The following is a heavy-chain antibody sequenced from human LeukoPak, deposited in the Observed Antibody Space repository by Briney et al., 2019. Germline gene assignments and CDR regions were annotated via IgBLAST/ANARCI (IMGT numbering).Heavy chain of an antibody. CDR1: GFTFDDYA. D-gene: IGHD3-10*01. CDR3: AKGCYGSGSYVDY. J-gene: IGHJ4*02. Sequence: GGSLRLSCAASGFTFDDYAMHWVRQAPGKGLEWVSGISWNSGTIYYADSVKGRFTISRDDAKNSLYLQMKSLRAEDTALYYCAKGCYGSGSYVDYWGQGSLVIVSS. V-gene: IGHV3-9*01. CDR2: ISWNSGTI.